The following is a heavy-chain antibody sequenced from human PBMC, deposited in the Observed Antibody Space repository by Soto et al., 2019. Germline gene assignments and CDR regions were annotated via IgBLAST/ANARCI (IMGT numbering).Heavy chain of an antibody. J-gene: IGHJ4*02. CDR1: GYTFTGYY. Sequence: ASVKVSCKASGYTFTGYYMHWVRQAPGQGLEWMGWINPNSGGTNYAQKFQGWVTMTRDTSISTAYMELSRLRSDDTAVYYCARALVTATLIGGSYSDYWGQGTLVTVSS. CDR3: ARALVTATLIGGSYSDY. D-gene: IGHD2-21*02. CDR2: INPNSGGT. V-gene: IGHV1-2*04.